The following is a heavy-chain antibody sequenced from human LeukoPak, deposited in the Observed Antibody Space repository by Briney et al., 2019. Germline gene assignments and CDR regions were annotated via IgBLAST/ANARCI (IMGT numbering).Heavy chain of an antibody. Sequence: GGSLKISWKGSGYSFASYWSGGVGQLPGKGWEGMGIFFPGDSDTRYSPSSQGQVTISADKSISTAYPQWSSLKASDTAMYYWARQISYCSSTSCYTGDYWGQGTLVTVSS. CDR1: GYSFASYW. V-gene: IGHV5-51*02. CDR2: FFPGDSDT. J-gene: IGHJ4*02. D-gene: IGHD2-2*02. CDR3: ARQISYCSSTSCYTGDY.